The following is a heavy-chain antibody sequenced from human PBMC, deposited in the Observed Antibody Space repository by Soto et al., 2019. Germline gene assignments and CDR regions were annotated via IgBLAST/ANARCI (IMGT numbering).Heavy chain of an antibody. CDR2: IHSSGRTI. CDR3: ARAGRAFDM. J-gene: IGHJ3*02. V-gene: IGHV3-48*03. CDR1: GFTLSSYE. Sequence: GGSLRLSCAVSGFTLSSYEMNWVRQAPGKGLEWVSYIHSSGRTIYYADSVKGRFTISRDNAKKSLDLQMSSLRAEDTAVYYCARAGRAFDMWGQGTMVTVS.